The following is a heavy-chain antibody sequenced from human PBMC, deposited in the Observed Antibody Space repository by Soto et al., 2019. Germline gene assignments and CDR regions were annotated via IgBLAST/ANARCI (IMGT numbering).Heavy chain of an antibody. Sequence: EVQLVKSGGTLVKPGGSLRLSCAASGFTFSTTWMNWVRQAPGKGLEWVGHIKSEIDGGTTDYAAAVKGRFTISRDDSKNTLHLQMNSLKSEDTAVYYCTTFFDLYWGQGTLVTVSS. J-gene: IGHJ4*02. D-gene: IGHD3-3*01. CDR3: TTFFDLY. CDR2: IKSEIDGGTT. CDR1: GFTFSTTW. V-gene: IGHV3-15*02.